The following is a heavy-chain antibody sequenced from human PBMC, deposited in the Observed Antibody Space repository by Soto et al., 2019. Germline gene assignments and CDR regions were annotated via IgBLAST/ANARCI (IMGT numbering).Heavy chain of an antibody. J-gene: IGHJ6*02. D-gene: IGHD1-26*01. CDR2: INPSGGSA. CDR3: ARDDGTEAYRMDV. CDR1: GYTFTSYY. Sequence: QVQLVHSGAEVKKPGASVKVSCKASGYTFTSYYMHWVRQAPGQGLEWMGIINPSGGSAIYAQKFQGRVTMTRDTSTSTVYMELSSLRSEDTAVYYCARDDGTEAYRMDVWGQGTTVTVSS. V-gene: IGHV1-46*01.